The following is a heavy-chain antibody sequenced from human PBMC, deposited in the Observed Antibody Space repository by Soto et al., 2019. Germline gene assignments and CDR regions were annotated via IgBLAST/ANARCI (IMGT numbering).Heavy chain of an antibody. D-gene: IGHD3-3*01. CDR1: GGSFSGYY. CDR2: INHSGST. J-gene: IGHJ5*02. CDR3: ARDRADYYDFWSGYKWFDP. V-gene: IGHV4-34*01. Sequence: PSETLSLTCAVYGGSFSGYYWSWIRQPPGKGLEWIGEINHSGSTNYNPSLKSRVTISVDTSKNQFSLKLSSVTAADTAVYYCARDRADYYDFWSGYKWFDPWGQGTLVTVS.